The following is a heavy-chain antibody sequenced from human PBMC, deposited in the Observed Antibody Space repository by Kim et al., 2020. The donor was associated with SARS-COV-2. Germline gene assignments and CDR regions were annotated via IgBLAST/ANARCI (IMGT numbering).Heavy chain of an antibody. CDR2: ISTGSRPI. CDR3: TRGDRRDWFDP. V-gene: IGHV3-48*02. CDR1: GFTLSNYN. J-gene: IGHJ5*02. Sequence: GGSLRLSSAASGFTLSNYNMNWVRQAPGKGLEWVSYISTGSRPIYYADSVKGRFTIYRDDAKNSVWLQMNSLRDEDTAVYYCTRGDRRDWFDPWGQGTLVTVSS.